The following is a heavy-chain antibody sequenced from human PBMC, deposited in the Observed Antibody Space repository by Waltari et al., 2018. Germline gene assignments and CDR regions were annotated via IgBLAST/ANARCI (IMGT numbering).Heavy chain of an antibody. D-gene: IGHD3-22*01. Sequence: QVQLVQSGAEVKKPGSSVKVSCKASGGTFSSYAISWVRQAPGQWLEWMGGIIPILGIANYAQKFQGRVTITADEAASTAYMELSSLRSEDTAVYYCARDNQDSKVPVDIWGQGTMVTVSS. CDR3: ARDNQDSKVPVDI. V-gene: IGHV1-69*04. J-gene: IGHJ3*02. CDR1: GGTFSSYA. CDR2: IIPILGIA.